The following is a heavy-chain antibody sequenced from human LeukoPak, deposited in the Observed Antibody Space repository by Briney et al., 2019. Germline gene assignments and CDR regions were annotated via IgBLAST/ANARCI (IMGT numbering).Heavy chain of an antibody. CDR2: ISAYNGNT. D-gene: IGHD6-13*01. CDR1: GYTFTSYG. J-gene: IGHJ4*02. CDR3: ARVGPVAAATEFDY. Sequence: ASVTVSCKASGYTFTSYGNSWVRQAPGQGLEWMGWISAYNGNTNYAQKLQGRVTMTTDTSTSTAYMELRSLRSDDTAVYYCARVGPVAAATEFDYWGQGTLVTVSS. V-gene: IGHV1-18*01.